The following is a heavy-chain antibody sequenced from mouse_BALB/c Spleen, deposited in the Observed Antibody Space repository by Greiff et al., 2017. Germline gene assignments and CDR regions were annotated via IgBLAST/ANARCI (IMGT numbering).Heavy chain of an antibody. J-gene: IGHJ4*01. V-gene: IGHV5-6-5*01. Sequence: DVKLVESGGGLVKPGGSLKLSCAASGFTFSSYAMSWVRQTPEKRLEWVASISSGGSTYYPDSVKGRFTISRDNARNILYLQMSSLRSEDTAMYYCARVYGYDGAMDYWGQGTSVTVSS. CDR1: GFTFSSYA. CDR2: ISSGGST. CDR3: ARVYGYDGAMDY. D-gene: IGHD2-2*01.